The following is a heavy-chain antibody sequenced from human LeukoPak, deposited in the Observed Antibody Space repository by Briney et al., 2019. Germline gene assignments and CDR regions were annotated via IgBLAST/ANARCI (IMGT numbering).Heavy chain of an antibody. CDR2: IYYSGST. D-gene: IGHD5-18*01. J-gene: IGHJ6*02. V-gene: IGHV4-59*01. CDR3: ARAHVYSFSSPFMDV. Sequence: PSETLSLTCTVSGGSISSYYWSWIRQPPGKGLEWIGYIYYSGSTNYNPSLKSRVTISVDTSKNQFSLKLSSVTAADTAVYYCARAHVYSFSSPFMDVWGQGTTVTVSS. CDR1: GGSISSYY.